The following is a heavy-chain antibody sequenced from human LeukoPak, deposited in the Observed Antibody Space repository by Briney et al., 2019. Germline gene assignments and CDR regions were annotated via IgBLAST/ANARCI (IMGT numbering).Heavy chain of an antibody. D-gene: IGHD2-15*01. J-gene: IGHJ6*03. CDR1: GFPFSRNN. V-gene: IGHV3-23*01. CDR3: ARVLRYCSGGNCYSGGLGYMDV. Sequence: GGSLRLSCVASGFPFSRNNMNWVRQAPGKGLEWVSGISGSGSSTYYADSVKGRFTISRDNSKNTLYLQMNSLRAEDTAVYYCARVLRYCSGGNCYSGGLGYMDVWGKGTTVTISS. CDR2: ISGSGSST.